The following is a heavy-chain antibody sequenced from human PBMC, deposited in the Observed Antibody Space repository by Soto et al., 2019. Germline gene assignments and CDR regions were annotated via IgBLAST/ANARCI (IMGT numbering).Heavy chain of an antibody. J-gene: IGHJ4*02. CDR1: GFTFSNYW. V-gene: IGHV3-74*01. D-gene: IGHD6-13*01. CDR3: ARFRNSWYFDY. CDR2: INGDGVTA. Sequence: EVQLVESGGGLVQPGGSLRLSCAASGFTFSNYWMHWVRQAPGKGLVWLSRINGDGVTATYADSVKGRFTISRDNAKNTLSQHMNSLRADDTAVYFCARFRNSWYFDYWGQGALVTVSS.